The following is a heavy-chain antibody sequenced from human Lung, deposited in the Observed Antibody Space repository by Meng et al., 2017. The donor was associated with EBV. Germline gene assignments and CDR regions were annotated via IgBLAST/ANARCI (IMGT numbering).Heavy chain of an antibody. V-gene: IGHV3-73*02. Sequence: EVQLVDSGGGWVQPGESLNLSCAASGFIFSDAAMHWVRQASGKGLEWVGRIRSKANNYATQYGASLNGRFTISRDDSKNTAYLQMNSLKTEDTAVYYCTVETATLDYWGQGTLVTVAS. CDR1: GFIFSDAA. J-gene: IGHJ4*02. CDR2: IRSKANNYAT. D-gene: IGHD5-18*01. CDR3: TVETATLDY.